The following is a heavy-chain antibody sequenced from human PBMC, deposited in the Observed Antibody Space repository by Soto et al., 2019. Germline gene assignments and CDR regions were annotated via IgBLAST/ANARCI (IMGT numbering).Heavy chain of an antibody. D-gene: IGHD2-15*01. CDR1: GFTFSSYS. V-gene: IGHV3-48*01. J-gene: IGHJ4*02. Sequence: EVQLVESGGGLVQPGGSLRLSCAASGFTFSSYSMNWVRQAPGKGLEWVSYISSSSSTIYYADSVKGRFTISRDNPKNSLYLQMNSLRAEDTAVYYCARGGGCSGGSCNFDYWGQGTRVTVSS. CDR2: ISSSSSTI. CDR3: ARGGGCSGGSCNFDY.